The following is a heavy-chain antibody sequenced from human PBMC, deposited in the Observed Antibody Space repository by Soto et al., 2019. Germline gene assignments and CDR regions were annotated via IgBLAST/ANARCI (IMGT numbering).Heavy chain of an antibody. D-gene: IGHD1-26*01. Sequence: GSLRLSCAASGFTFSSYSMNWVRQAPGKGLEWVSSISSSSSYIYYADSVKGRFTISRDNAKNSLYLQMNSLRAEDTAVYYCARDRIVGATTSWFDPWGQGTLVTVSS. J-gene: IGHJ5*02. CDR2: ISSSSSYI. V-gene: IGHV3-21*01. CDR3: ARDRIVGATTSWFDP. CDR1: GFTFSSYS.